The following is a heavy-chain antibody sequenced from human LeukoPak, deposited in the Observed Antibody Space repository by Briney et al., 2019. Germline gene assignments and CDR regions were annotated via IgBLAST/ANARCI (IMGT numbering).Heavy chain of an antibody. D-gene: IGHD6-6*01. CDR3: PRVASIAARPVWFDP. J-gene: IGHJ5*02. CDR1: GGSISSCSYY. CDR2: IYYSGST. Sequence: AETLSLTCTVSGGSISSCSYYWGWIRQPPGKGRQWIGRIYYSGSTYYNPSLKSRVTISVDTSKNQFYLKLSSVTAAETAVYYCPRVASIAARPVWFDPWGQGTLVSVSS. V-gene: IGHV4-39*07.